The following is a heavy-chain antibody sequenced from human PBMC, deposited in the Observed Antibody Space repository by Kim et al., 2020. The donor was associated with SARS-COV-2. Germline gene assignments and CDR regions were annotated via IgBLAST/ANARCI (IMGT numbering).Heavy chain of an antibody. CDR1: GFTFSSSA. D-gene: IGHD2-2*01. J-gene: IGHJ6*02. V-gene: IGHV1-58*01. Sequence: SVKVSCKASGFTFSSSAVQWVRQARGQRLEWIGWVVVGSGHTNYAQKFQERVTITRDMSISTAYMELSSLRSEDTAVYYCAASSSTPNGFYGMDVWGQGTTVTVSS. CDR2: VVVGSGHT. CDR3: AASSSTPNGFYGMDV.